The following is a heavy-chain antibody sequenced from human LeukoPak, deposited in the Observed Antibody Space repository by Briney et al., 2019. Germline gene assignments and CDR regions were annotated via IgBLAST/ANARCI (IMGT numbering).Heavy chain of an antibody. CDR3: VRDAS. Sequence: QAGVSLRLSCAVSGATVSSNHMSWVRQPPGKGLEWVSAIFSAGGTYYADSVKGRFTLSRDISKNTLYLQMNSLRAEDTAVYYCVRDASWGQGTLVTVSS. J-gene: IGHJ4*02. V-gene: IGHV3-66*01. CDR2: IFSAGGT. CDR1: GATVSSNH.